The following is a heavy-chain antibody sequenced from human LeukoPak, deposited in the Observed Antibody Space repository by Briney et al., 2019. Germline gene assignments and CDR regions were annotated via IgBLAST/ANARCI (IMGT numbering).Heavy chain of an antibody. V-gene: IGHV4-31*03. CDR2: IYYSGST. CDR3: ARGIAHLSRYDLWGNWFDP. CDR1: GGSISSGGYY. D-gene: IGHD3-3*01. J-gene: IGHJ5*02. Sequence: SETLSLTCTVSGGSISSGGYYWSWIRQHPGKGLEWIGYIYYSGSTYYNPSLKSRVTISVDTSKNQFSLKLSSVTAADTAVYYCARGIAHLSRYDLWGNWFDPWGQGTLVTVSS.